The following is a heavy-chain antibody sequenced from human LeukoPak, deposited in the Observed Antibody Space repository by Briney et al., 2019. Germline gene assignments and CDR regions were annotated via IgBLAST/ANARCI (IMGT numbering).Heavy chain of an antibody. Sequence: GGSLRLSCAASGFTFSSYGKHWVRQAPGKGLEWVAVISYDGSNKYYADSVKGRFTISRDNSKNTLYLQMNSLRAEDTAVYYCAKGRHYYGSGSYLDYWGQGTLVTVSS. CDR2: ISYDGSNK. J-gene: IGHJ4*02. D-gene: IGHD3-10*01. CDR1: GFTFSSYG. CDR3: AKGRHYYGSGSYLDY. V-gene: IGHV3-30*18.